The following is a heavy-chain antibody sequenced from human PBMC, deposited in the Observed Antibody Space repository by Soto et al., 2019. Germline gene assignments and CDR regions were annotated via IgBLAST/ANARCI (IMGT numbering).Heavy chain of an antibody. D-gene: IGHD3-10*01. V-gene: IGHV3-11*01. CDR1: GFTFGDYY. CDR3: AGAAAARSAAWY. CDR2: ISSSGSST. J-gene: IGHJ4*02. Sequence: QVQLVESGGGLVKPGGSLRLSCAASGFTFGDYYMSWIRQAPGKGLEWVSYISSSGSSTYYVDSVRGRFTISRDNAKSPLYLQMDSLGAEDTAVDYCAGAAAARSAAWYWGRGTLVTVSS.